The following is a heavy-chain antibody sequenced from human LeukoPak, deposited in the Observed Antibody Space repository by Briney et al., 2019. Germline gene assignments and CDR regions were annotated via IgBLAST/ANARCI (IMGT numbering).Heavy chain of an antibody. V-gene: IGHV4-39*01. D-gene: IGHD3-10*01. J-gene: IGHJ4*02. CDR1: GGSVNSSSYY. Sequence: SETLSLTCTVSGGSVNSSSYYWGWIRQPPGKALEWIGSVYHSGYTYYNPSLKSRITISIDTSKNQFSLRLSSVTAADTAVYYYARSSMFRGVTFDYWGQGTLVTVSS. CDR2: VYHSGYT. CDR3: ARSSMFRGVTFDY.